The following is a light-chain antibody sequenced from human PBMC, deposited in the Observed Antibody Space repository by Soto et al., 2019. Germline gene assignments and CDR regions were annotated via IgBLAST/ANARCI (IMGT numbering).Light chain of an antibody. Sequence: QAVVAQPASVSGSPGQSITISCTGTSNDIGGYDYVSWYQHHPGIAPKLIIYDVSDRPSGVSNRFSGSKSGNTASLTISGLQAEDEAEYYCNSYTTTSPLYVFGSGTKVTVL. J-gene: IGLJ1*01. CDR2: DVS. V-gene: IGLV2-14*03. CDR1: SNDIGGYDY. CDR3: NSYTTTSPLYV.